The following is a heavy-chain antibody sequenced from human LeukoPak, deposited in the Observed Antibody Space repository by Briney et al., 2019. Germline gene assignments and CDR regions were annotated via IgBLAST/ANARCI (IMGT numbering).Heavy chain of an antibody. CDR3: AKDRSTYCYDSSGFYPDAFDI. Sequence: GGSLRLSCAPSGLTFSSYGIHWVRQAPGKGLECVAVISYAGSNKYYADSVKGRVTISRDNSKNTLYLQMNSLGVEDTAVYYCAKDRSTYCYDSSGFYPDAFDIWGQGTMVTVSS. CDR1: GLTFSSYG. D-gene: IGHD3-22*01. V-gene: IGHV3-30*18. J-gene: IGHJ3*02. CDR2: ISYAGSNK.